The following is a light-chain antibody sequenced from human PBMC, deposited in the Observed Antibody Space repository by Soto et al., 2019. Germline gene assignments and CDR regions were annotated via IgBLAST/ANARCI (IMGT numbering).Light chain of an antibody. V-gene: IGKV3-20*01. CDR3: QHYVTTPRT. CDR1: QTVAYTS. CDR2: GTS. J-gene: IGKJ1*01. Sequence: EIVLTQSPGILSLSPGARATLSCRASQTVAYTSLAWYQQRPGQAPRLLIYGTSTRATGTPDRFIGSGSGTAFTLTISRLEPEDFAVYYCQHYVTTPRTFGQGTNVE.